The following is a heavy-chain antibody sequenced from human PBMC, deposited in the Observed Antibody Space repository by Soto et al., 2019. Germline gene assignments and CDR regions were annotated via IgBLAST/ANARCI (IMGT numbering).Heavy chain of an antibody. CDR1: GFTFNNFW. J-gene: IGHJ4*02. Sequence: EVQLVESGGDLVQPGGSLRLSCAASGFTFNNFWMYWVRQTPEKGLVWVSGINSDGTTTIYADSVKGRFTISSDNAKNTLYLQINSLTVGDTAIYYCVRDIRWGQGTVVTVSS. CDR2: INSDGTTT. V-gene: IGHV3-74*01. CDR3: VRDIR.